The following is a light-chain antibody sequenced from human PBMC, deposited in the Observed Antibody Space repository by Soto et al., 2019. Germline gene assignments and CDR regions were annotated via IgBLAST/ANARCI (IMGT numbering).Light chain of an antibody. CDR3: QQYNNWPWT. J-gene: IGKJ1*01. Sequence: EIVMTQSPATLSVSPGERAPLSCRASQSVSSNLAWYQQKPGQAPRLLIYGASTRATGIPARFSGSGSGTEFTLNISSLQYEDFAVYYCQQYNNWPWTFGQGTKVEIK. V-gene: IGKV3-15*01. CDR2: GAS. CDR1: QSVSSN.